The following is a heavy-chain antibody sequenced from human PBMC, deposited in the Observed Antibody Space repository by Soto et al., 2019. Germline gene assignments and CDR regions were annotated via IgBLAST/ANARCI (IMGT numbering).Heavy chain of an antibody. CDR3: ARYDFWSGYPQDGMDV. D-gene: IGHD3-3*01. Sequence: GGSLRLSCAASGFTFSSYAMSWVRQAPGKGLEWVSAISGSGGSTYYADSVKGRFTISRDNSKNTLYLQMNSLRAEDTAVYYCARYDFWSGYPQDGMDVWGQGTTVTVSS. J-gene: IGHJ6*02. CDR1: GFTFSSYA. CDR2: ISGSGGST. V-gene: IGHV3-23*01.